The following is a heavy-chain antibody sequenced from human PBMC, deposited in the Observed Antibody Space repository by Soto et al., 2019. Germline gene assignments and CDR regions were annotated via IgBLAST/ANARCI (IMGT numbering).Heavy chain of an antibody. CDR2: IWYDGSNK. CDR1: GFTFSSYG. CDR3: ARDSSSSAHYGMDV. Sequence: QVQLVESGGGVVQPGRSLRLSCAASGFTFSSYGMHWVRQAPGKGLEWVAVIWYDGSNKYYADSVKGRFTISRDNSKNTLYLKMNSLRAEDTAVYYCARDSSSSAHYGMDVWGQGTTVTVSS. D-gene: IGHD6-6*01. V-gene: IGHV3-33*01. J-gene: IGHJ6*02.